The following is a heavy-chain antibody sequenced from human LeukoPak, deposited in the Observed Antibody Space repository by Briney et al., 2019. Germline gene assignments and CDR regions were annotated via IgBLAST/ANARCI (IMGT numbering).Heavy chain of an antibody. J-gene: IGHJ4*02. CDR2: IYYTGIT. V-gene: IGHV4-39*07. CDR3: ARRPSGQVVEDY. Sequence: SETLSLTCTVSGASITSSNYYWLWLRQPPGKGLEWIGSIYYTGITYYNPSLKSRVTISVYTSKNQVSLKLSSVTAADTAVYYCARRPSGQVVEDYWGQGTLVTVSS. CDR1: GASITSSNYY. D-gene: IGHD1-1*01.